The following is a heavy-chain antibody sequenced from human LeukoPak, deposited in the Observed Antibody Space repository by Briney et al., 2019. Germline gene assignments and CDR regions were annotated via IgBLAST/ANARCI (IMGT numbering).Heavy chain of an antibody. CDR3: ARGATVTTKDWCWVDV. Sequence: ASVTVSCTASGYTFTSYDINWVRQAPGQGLEWMGWMNPNSGNTGYAQKFQGRVTMTRNTSISTAYMELSSLRSEDTAVYYCARGATVTTKDWCWVDVWGQGTTVTVSS. D-gene: IGHD4-17*01. CDR1: GYTFTSYD. CDR2: MNPNSGNT. V-gene: IGHV1-8*01. J-gene: IGHJ6*02.